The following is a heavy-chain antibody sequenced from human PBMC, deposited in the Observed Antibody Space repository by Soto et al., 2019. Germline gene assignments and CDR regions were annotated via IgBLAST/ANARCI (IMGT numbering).Heavy chain of an antibody. Sequence: GGSLRLSCAASGFTFSGSAMHWVRQASGKGLEWVGRIRSKANSYATAYAASVKGRFTISRDDSKNTAYLQMNSLKTEDTAVYYCTRLRLGPDPSGWSHRDWFDPWGQGTLVTVSS. CDR3: TRLRLGPDPSGWSHRDWFDP. D-gene: IGHD6-19*01. J-gene: IGHJ5*02. CDR2: IRSKANSYAT. CDR1: GFTFSGSA. V-gene: IGHV3-73*01.